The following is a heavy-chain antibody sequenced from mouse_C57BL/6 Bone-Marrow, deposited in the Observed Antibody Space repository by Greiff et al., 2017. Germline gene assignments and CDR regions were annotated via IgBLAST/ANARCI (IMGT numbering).Heavy chain of an antibody. D-gene: IGHD2-10*02. CDR1: GYTFTSYW. Sequence: QVQLQQPGAELVRPGSSVKLSCKASGYTFTSYWMDWVKQRPGQGLEWIGNIYPSDSETHYNQKFKDKATLTVDKSSSTAYMQLSSLTSEDSAVYYCASGPYGSDYWGQGTTLTVSS. V-gene: IGHV1-61*01. J-gene: IGHJ2*01. CDR2: IYPSDSET. CDR3: ASGPYGSDY.